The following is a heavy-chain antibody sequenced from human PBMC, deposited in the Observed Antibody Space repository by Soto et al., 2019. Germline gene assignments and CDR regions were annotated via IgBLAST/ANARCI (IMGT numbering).Heavy chain of an antibody. Sequence: GGSLRLSCAASGFTFSSYAMSWVRQAPGKGLEWVSAISGSGGSTYYADSVKGRFTISRDNSKNTLYLQMNSLRAEDTAVYYCAKEGIAAAGSAHYYYYYYMDVWGKGTTVTVS. CDR3: AKEGIAAAGSAHYYYYYYMDV. CDR1: GFTFSSYA. CDR2: ISGSGGST. J-gene: IGHJ6*03. D-gene: IGHD6-13*01. V-gene: IGHV3-23*01.